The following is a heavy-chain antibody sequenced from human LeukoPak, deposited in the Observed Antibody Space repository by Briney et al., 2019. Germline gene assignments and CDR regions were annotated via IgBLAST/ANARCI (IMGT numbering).Heavy chain of an antibody. CDR3: ARGYPDSSGYYYGSWFDP. V-gene: IGHV4-34*01. D-gene: IGHD3-22*01. CDR2: INHSGTT. Sequence: PSETLSLTCAAYGGSFSGYYWRWIRQTPGKGLEWIGEINHSGTTNYNPSLKSRVTISVDTSKNQFSLELSSVSGADTAVYYCARGYPDSSGYYYGSWFDPWGQGTLVPVSS. CDR1: GGSFSGYY. J-gene: IGHJ5*02.